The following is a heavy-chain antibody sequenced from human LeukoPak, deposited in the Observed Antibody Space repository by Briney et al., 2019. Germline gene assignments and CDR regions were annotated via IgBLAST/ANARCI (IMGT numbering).Heavy chain of an antibody. CDR3: ARDKVEEMVTGNYYYYYMDV. V-gene: IGHV4-31*03. J-gene: IGHJ6*03. D-gene: IGHD5-18*01. Sequence: SETLSLTCTVFGGSISSGGYYWSWIRQHPGKGLEWIGYIYYSGSTYYNPSLKSRVTISVDTSKNQFSLKLSSVTAADTAVYYCARDKVEEMVTGNYYYYYMDVWGKGTTVTVSS. CDR2: IYYSGST. CDR1: GGSISSGGYY.